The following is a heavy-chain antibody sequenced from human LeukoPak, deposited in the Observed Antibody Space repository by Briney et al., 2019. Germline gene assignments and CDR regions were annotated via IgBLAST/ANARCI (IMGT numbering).Heavy chain of an antibody. Sequence: SQTLSLTCTVSGGSISGGSYYWSWIRQHPGKGLEWIGNIYYSGSTYYDPSLKSRVTISVDTSKKQFSLRLSSVTAADTAVYYCARDYFSNRFDYWGQGTLVTVSS. CDR3: ARDYFSNRFDY. CDR2: IYYSGST. V-gene: IGHV4-31*03. CDR1: GGSISGGSYY. D-gene: IGHD4-11*01. J-gene: IGHJ4*02.